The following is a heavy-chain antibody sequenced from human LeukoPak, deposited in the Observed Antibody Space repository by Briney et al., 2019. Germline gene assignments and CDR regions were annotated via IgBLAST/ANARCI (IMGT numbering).Heavy chain of an antibody. V-gene: IGHV3-74*01. CDR3: ARDLGGSGPTPIDY. D-gene: IGHD4-23*01. CDR1: GFTFSSYW. CDR2: VSSDGRNT. Sequence: GGSLRLSCAASGFTFSSYWMHWVRQAPGKGLVWVSRVSSDGRNTIYADSVKGRFTISRDYAMNTLYLQMNSLRAEDTAVYYCARDLGGSGPTPIDYWGQGILVTVSS. J-gene: IGHJ4*02.